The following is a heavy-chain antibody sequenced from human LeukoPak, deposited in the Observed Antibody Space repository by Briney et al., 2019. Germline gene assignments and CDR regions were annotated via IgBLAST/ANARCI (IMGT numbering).Heavy chain of an antibody. J-gene: IGHJ6*03. CDR2: INHTGST. Sequence: SETLSLTCALSGGSITDYYYNWVRQPPGKGLEWIGEINHTGSTTYNPSLKSRVIIAVDTSKNQFSLKLTSVTAADTAVYYCARVGDLFGAHRVRGLPPDYYYMDVWGKGTTVTVSS. V-gene: IGHV4-34*01. CDR1: GGSITDYY. D-gene: IGHD3-10*01. CDR3: ARVGDLFGAHRVRGLPPDYYYMDV.